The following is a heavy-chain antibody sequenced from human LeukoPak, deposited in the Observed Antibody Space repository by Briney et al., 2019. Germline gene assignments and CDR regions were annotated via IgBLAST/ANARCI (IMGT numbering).Heavy chain of an antibody. CDR1: GGPMSRTNW. Sequence: PSETLSLTCDVSGGPMSRTNWWSWVRQPPGKGLEWIGEIYHTGSTNYKASLQSRISISVDKSKNQFSLNLTSVTAADTAVYYCVSVAGHYFDYWGQGTLVTVSS. CDR3: VSVAGHYFDY. V-gene: IGHV4-4*02. J-gene: IGHJ4*02. D-gene: IGHD6-19*01. CDR2: IYHTGST.